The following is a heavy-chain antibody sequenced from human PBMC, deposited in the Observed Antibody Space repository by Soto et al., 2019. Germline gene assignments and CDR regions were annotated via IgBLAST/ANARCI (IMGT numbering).Heavy chain of an antibody. CDR1: GFTFSSYG. CDR3: ARGDYYDTSGPVSDAFDI. Sequence: PGGSLRLSCAASGFTFSSYGMHWVRQAPGKGLEWVAVIWYDGSNKYYADSVKGRFTISRDNSKNTLYLQMNSLRAEDTAVYFCARGDYYDTSGPVSDAFDIWGQGTMVTVSS. V-gene: IGHV3-33*01. J-gene: IGHJ3*02. CDR2: IWYDGSNK. D-gene: IGHD3-22*01.